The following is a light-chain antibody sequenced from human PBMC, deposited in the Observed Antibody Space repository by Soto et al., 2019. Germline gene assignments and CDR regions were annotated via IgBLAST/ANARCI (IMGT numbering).Light chain of an antibody. CDR3: QQSLSMPWT. V-gene: IGKV3-15*01. J-gene: IGKJ1*01. CDR1: QSVSSN. CDR2: RAS. Sequence: EIVMTQSPATLSVSPGDRATLSCWASQSVSSNLAWYQKKPGQAPRLLVWRASIRATDMAARFSGSGSGTEFTLTISSLQPEDSAVYYCQQSLSMPWTFGQGTKVEIK.